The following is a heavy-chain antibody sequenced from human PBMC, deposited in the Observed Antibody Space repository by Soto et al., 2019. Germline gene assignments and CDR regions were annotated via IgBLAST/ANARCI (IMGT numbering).Heavy chain of an antibody. V-gene: IGHV1-8*02. CDR2: MNPNSGNT. J-gene: IGHJ4*02. Sequence: ASVKVSCKASGYNCHTFDIYWVRQATGHGLEWMGWMNPNSGNTGYAQELRGRVTMTRNTSNTTAYMELTSLTSDDTGVYYCAGGNFCYWGQGTLVTVSS. CDR3: AGGNFCY. CDR1: GYNCHTFD.